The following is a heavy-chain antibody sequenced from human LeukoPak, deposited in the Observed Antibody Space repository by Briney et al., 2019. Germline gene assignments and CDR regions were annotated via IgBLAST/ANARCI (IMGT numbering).Heavy chain of an antibody. D-gene: IGHD4/OR15-4a*01. CDR2: IDWADDK. J-gene: IGHJ5*02. CDR1: GFYLTTAGMR. V-gene: IGHV2-70*04. CDR3: ARLQGATIGAKWFDP. Sequence: SGPTLVNPTQILTLTCTFSGFYLTTAGMRVSWMRQPPGKALEWLARIDWADDKFYSTSLKTRLTISKHTSNNQLVLTMTNMDPVDTATYYCARLQGATIGAKWFDPWGQGTLVTVSS.